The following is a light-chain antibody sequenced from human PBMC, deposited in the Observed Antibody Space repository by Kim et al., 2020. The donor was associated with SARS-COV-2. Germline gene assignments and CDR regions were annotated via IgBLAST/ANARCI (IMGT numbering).Light chain of an antibody. CDR3: MQALQTPRT. J-gene: IGKJ2*02. CDR1: QSLLHSNGYNY. CDR2: LGS. V-gene: IGKV2-28*01. Sequence: EPASISCRSSQSLLHSNGYNYLDWYLQKPGQSPQLLIYLGSNRASGVPDRFSGSGSGTDFTLKISRVEAEDAGVFYCMQALQTPRTFGQGTKLEIK.